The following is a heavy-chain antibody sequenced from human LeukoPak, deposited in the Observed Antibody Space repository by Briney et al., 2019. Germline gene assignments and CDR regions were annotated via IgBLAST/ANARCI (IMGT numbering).Heavy chain of an antibody. D-gene: IGHD6-19*01. Sequence: PSETLSLTCTVSGGSFSGYHWSWIRQPPGKGLEWIGEINHSGSTNYNPSLKSRVTISVDTSKNQFSLKLSSVTAADTAVYYCARGQFSGWSDYWGQGTLVTVSS. V-gene: IGHV4-34*01. CDR1: GGSFSGYH. CDR2: INHSGST. CDR3: ARGQFSGWSDY. J-gene: IGHJ4*02.